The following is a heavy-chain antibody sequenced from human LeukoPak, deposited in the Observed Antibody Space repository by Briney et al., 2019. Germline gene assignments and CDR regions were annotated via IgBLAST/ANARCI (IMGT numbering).Heavy chain of an antibody. V-gene: IGHV1-8*03. CDR1: GGTFSSYA. D-gene: IGHD3-3*01. CDR2: MNPNSGNT. Sequence: ASVKVSCKASGGTFSSYAISWVRQAPGQGLEWMGWMNPNSGNTGYAQKFQGRVTITRNTSISTAYMELSSLRSEDTAVYYCAREITIFAYYYYYYYMDVWGKGTTVTVSS. CDR3: AREITIFAYYYYYYYMDV. J-gene: IGHJ6*03.